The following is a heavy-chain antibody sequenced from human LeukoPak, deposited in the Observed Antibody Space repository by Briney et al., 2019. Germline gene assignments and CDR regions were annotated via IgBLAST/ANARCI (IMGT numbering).Heavy chain of an antibody. J-gene: IGHJ4*02. CDR2: IIPIFGTA. D-gene: IGHD6-13*01. CDR3: ARGVRAAAVGPPDY. V-gene: IGHV1-69*13. Sequence: SVKVSCKASGGTFSSYAISWVRQAPGQGLEWMGGIIPIFGTANYAQKFQGRVTITADESTSTAYMELSSLRSEDTAVYYCARGVRAAAVGPPDYWGQGTLVTVSS. CDR1: GGTFSSYA.